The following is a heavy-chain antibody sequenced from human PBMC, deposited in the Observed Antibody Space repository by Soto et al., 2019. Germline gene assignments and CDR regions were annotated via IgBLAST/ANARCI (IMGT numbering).Heavy chain of an antibody. CDR3: AARITAFGLPSPPFDP. CDR1: GGSVNGYY. V-gene: IGHV4-34*02. D-gene: IGHD3-3*01. CDR2: INHTGGT. J-gene: IGHJ5*02. Sequence: QVHLQQWGAGLLKPSETLSLTCAVYGGSVNGYYWNWIRQPPGKGLEWIGEINHTGGTHYNPSLKGRASQSADTTNNPFSLRLMSVTGAETAIYYCAARITAFGLPSPPFDPWGQGTQVTVSS.